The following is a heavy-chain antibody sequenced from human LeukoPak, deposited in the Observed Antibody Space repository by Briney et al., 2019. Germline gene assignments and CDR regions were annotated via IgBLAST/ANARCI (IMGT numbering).Heavy chain of an antibody. V-gene: IGHV3-48*03. CDR3: ARGEVDGYNF. CDR1: GFTFSSYE. Sequence: GGSLRLSCAASGFTFSSYEMNWVRQAPGKGLEWVSYISSSGSTIYSADSVKGRFTISRDNAKNSLYLQMNSLRAEDTAVYYCARGEVDGYNFGGQGTLVTVSS. D-gene: IGHD5-24*01. J-gene: IGHJ4*02. CDR2: ISSSGSTI.